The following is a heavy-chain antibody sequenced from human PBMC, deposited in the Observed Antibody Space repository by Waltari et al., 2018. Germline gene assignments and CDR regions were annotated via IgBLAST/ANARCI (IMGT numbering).Heavy chain of an antibody. CDR1: EFTFSSYA. Sequence: QVQLVAFGGGVVQPGRSLRISCAASEFTFSSYAMIWVRQAPGKGLEWVAVISYNERNIYYVDSVKGRFTISRDNSRKTLYLQMNSLRTEDTAVYYCARDYCDRTNCHGMDVWGQGTTVTVSS. CDR2: ISYNERNI. D-gene: IGHD3-22*01. V-gene: IGHV3-30*04. J-gene: IGHJ6*02. CDR3: ARDYCDRTNCHGMDV.